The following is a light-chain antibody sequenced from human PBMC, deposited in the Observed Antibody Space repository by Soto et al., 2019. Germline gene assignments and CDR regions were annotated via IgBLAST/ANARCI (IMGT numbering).Light chain of an antibody. CDR3: HQYGRSPIT. Sequence: EIVLTQSPGTLSLSPGERANLSCRASESVRVHYLAWYQQKHGQAPRLLIYGASSRATGNPGRFSGSGSGTDFALTISRLEPEEFAVYYCHQYGRSPITFGQGTRLEIK. CDR1: ESVRVHY. CDR2: GAS. J-gene: IGKJ5*01. V-gene: IGKV3-20*01.